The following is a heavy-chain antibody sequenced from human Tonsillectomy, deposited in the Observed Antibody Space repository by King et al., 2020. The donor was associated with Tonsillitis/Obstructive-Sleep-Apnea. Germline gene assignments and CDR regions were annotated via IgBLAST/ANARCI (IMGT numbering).Heavy chain of an antibody. D-gene: IGHD6-6*01. J-gene: IGHJ4*02. Sequence: VQLVESGGGLVQPGGSLRLSCAASGFTFSSYWMHWVRQAPGKGLVWVSRINSYGSSTSYADSVKGRFTISRDNAKNTLYLQMNSLRAEDTAVYYCARLGGEYSSSLLFDYWGQGTLVTVSS. CDR3: ARLGGEYSSSLLFDY. CDR2: INSYGSST. CDR1: GFTFSSYW. V-gene: IGHV3-74*01.